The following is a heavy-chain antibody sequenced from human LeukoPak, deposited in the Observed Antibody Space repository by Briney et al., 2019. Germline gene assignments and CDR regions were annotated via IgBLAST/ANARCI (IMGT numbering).Heavy chain of an antibody. CDR1: GFTFSSYA. CDR2: ISGSGGST. Sequence: GGSLRLSCAASGFTFSSYAMSWVRQAPGKGLEWVSAISGSGGSTYYADSVKGRFSISRDNSKNTLYLQMNSLRAEDTAAYYCAKDLYDSYGSRYDYWGQGTLVTVSS. J-gene: IGHJ4*02. D-gene: IGHD5-18*01. V-gene: IGHV3-23*01. CDR3: AKDLYDSYGSRYDY.